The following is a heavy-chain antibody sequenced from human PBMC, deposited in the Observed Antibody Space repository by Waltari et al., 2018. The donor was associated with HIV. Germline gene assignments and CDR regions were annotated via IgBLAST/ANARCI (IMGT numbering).Heavy chain of an antibody. D-gene: IGHD2-2*01. CDR1: GFPFSSFI. CDR3: ARDAWTREYYYGLDV. V-gene: IGHV3-21*01. Sequence: QLVESGGGLVMPGGSLRLSCAASGFPFSSFILSWVRQAPGKGLEWVSSISSSGGYTYYADSVKGRFTISRDNAKNSMFLEVNSLRAEDTAVYYCARDAWTREYYYGLDVWGQGTTVTVSS. J-gene: IGHJ6*02. CDR2: ISSSGGYT.